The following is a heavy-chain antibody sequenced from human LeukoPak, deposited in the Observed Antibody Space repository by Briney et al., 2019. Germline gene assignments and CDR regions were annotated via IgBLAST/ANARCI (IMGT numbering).Heavy chain of an antibody. Sequence: PSETLSLTCAVYGGTFSGYYWSWIRQPPGKGLEWIGEINHSGSTKYNPSLKSRVTISVDTSKNQFSLKLSSVTAADTAVYYCARHLGRDGYNYYFDYWGQGTLVTVSS. V-gene: IGHV4-34*01. CDR2: INHSGST. J-gene: IGHJ4*02. CDR1: GGTFSGYY. D-gene: IGHD5-24*01. CDR3: ARHLGRDGYNYYFDY.